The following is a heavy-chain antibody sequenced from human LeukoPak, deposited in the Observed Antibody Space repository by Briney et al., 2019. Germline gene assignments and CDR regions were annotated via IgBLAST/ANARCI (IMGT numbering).Heavy chain of an antibody. CDR1: GGSFSGYY. Sequence: PSQALSLTCAVYGGSFSGYYWSWIRQPPGKGLEWIGEINHSGSTNYNPSLKSRVTISVDTSKNQFSLKLSSVTAADTAVYYCARDLVLGSGWGGAYLYFDYWGQGTLVTVSS. D-gene: IGHD6-19*01. V-gene: IGHV4-34*01. CDR3: ARDLVLGSGWGGAYLYFDY. J-gene: IGHJ4*02. CDR2: INHSGST.